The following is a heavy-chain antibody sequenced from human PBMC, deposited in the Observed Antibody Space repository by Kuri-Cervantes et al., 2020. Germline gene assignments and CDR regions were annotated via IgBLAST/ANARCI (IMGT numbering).Heavy chain of an antibody. J-gene: IGHJ4*02. Sequence: GGSLRLSCAASGFTFDDYAMHWVRQAPGKCLEWVSLISWDGGSTYYADSVKGRFTISRDNSKNSLYLQMNSLRAEDTAVYYCATVYRRDGYNLEYWGQGTLVTVSS. V-gene: IGHV3-43D*04. CDR1: GFTFDDYA. CDR2: ISWDGGST. CDR3: ATVYRRDGYNLEY. D-gene: IGHD5-24*01.